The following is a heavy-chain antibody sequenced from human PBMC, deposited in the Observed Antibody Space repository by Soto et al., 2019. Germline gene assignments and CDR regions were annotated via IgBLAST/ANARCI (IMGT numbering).Heavy chain of an antibody. CDR1: GYSFTNYD. V-gene: IGHV1-18*01. D-gene: IGHD2-2*01. CDR3: ARYCSSTSCDHYSDY. CDR2: ISPYNGDT. J-gene: IGHJ4*02. Sequence: ASVKVSCKASGYSFTNYDISWVRQAPGQGLEWMGWISPYNGDTNYAQKLQGRVTMTTDTSTSTAYMELRSLRSDDTAVYYCARYCSSTSCDHYSDYWGPGTLLTVSS.